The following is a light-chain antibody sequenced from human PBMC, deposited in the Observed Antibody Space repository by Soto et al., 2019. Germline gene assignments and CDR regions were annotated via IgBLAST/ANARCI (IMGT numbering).Light chain of an antibody. J-gene: IGKJ1*01. CDR2: GAS. CDR3: QQYNNWPPWT. CDR1: QSININ. V-gene: IGKV3-15*01. Sequence: EIVMTQSPATLSVSPGERATLSCRASQSININLAWYQQKPGQAPRLLIYGASTRATGIPARFSGGGSGTEFTLTISSLQSEDFAVYYCQQYNNWPPWTFGQGTKVEIK.